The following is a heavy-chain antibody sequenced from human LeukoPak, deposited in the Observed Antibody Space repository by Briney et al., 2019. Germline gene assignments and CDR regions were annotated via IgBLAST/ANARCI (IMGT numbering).Heavy chain of an antibody. CDR3: AKEQPGYSSGWDYFDY. CDR2: ITGSGGGT. Sequence: PGGSLRLSCAASGFTFNNCAMSWVRQAPGKGLEWLSAITGSGGGTYYADSVKGRFTVSRDNSKNTLFLQMNSLRAEDTAVYYCAKEQPGYSSGWDYFDYWGQGTLVTVSS. CDR1: GFTFNNCA. J-gene: IGHJ4*02. D-gene: IGHD6-19*01. V-gene: IGHV3-23*01.